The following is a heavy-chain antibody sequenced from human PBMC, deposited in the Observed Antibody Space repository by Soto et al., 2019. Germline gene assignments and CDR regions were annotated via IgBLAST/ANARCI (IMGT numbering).Heavy chain of an antibody. J-gene: IGHJ2*01. CDR1: GYSFSSYW. CDR2: IDPTDSYT. Sequence: GESLKISCQGSGYSFSSYWITWVRQMPGKGLEWMGRIDPTDSYTKYSPSFQGHVTMSADKSISTAYLQWSSLRASDTAMYYCERGALHCSGGTCYSGYFDLWGRGTLVTVSS. D-gene: IGHD2-15*01. V-gene: IGHV5-10-1*01. CDR3: ERGALHCSGGTCYSGYFDL.